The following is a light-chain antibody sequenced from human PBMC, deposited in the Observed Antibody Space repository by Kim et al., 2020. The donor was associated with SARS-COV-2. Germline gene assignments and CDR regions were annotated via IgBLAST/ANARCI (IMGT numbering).Light chain of an antibody. V-gene: IGKV1-5*03. J-gene: IGKJ1*01. Sequence: DIQMTQSPSTLSASVGDRVTITCRASQSISSWLAWYQQRPGKAPKLLIYKASNLESGVPSRVSGSGSGTEFTLTISSLQPDDFATYYCQQYKSYPWTFGQGTKVDIK. CDR1: QSISSW. CDR3: QQYKSYPWT. CDR2: KAS.